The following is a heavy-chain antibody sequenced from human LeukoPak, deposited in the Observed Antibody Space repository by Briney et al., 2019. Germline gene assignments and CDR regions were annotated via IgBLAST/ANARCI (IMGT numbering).Heavy chain of an antibody. CDR2: ISAYNGNT. V-gene: IGHV1-18*01. Sequence: ASVKVSCKASGYTFTSYGISWVRQAPGQGLEWMGWISAYNGNTNYAQKLQGRVTMTTDTSTSTAYMELRSLRSDDTAVYYCARVRQHIVVVTAFDPWGQGTLVTVSS. D-gene: IGHD2-21*02. J-gene: IGHJ5*02. CDR3: ARVRQHIVVVTAFDP. CDR1: GYTFTSYG.